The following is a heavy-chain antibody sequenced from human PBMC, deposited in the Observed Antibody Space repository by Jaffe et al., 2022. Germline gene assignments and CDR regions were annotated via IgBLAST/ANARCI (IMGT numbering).Heavy chain of an antibody. J-gene: IGHJ5*01. CDR2: ISGNGGTI. V-gene: IGHV3-23*01. CDR3: AKAESTVTTRTGLDS. CDR1: GFTFSSYA. Sequence: EVQLLESGGGLVQPGGSLRLSCAASGFTFSSYAMNWVRQAPGKGLEWISSISGNGGTINYADSVKGRFTISRDNSKNTVYLQMNSVRVDDTAIYYCAKAESTVTTRTGLDSWGQGTLATVSS. D-gene: IGHD4-17*01.